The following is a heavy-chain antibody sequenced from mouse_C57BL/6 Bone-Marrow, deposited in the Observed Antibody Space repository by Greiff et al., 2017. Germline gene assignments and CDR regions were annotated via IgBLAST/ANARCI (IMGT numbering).Heavy chain of an antibody. CDR2: IDPEDGDT. D-gene: IGHD1-1*01. Sequence: VQLQQSGAELVRPGASVKLSCTASGFNIKDYYMHWVKPRPEQGLEWIGRIDPEDGDTEYAPKFQGKATMTADTSSNPAYLQLSSLTSEDTAVYYCTTAAFYGSSPSYFDYWGQGTTLTVSS. V-gene: IGHV14-1*01. CDR3: TTAAFYGSSPSYFDY. J-gene: IGHJ2*01. CDR1: GFNIKDYY.